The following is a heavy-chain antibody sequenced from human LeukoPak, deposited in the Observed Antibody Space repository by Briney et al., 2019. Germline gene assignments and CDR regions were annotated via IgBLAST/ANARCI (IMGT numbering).Heavy chain of an antibody. CDR2: IIPIFGTA. Sequence: ASVKVSCKASGGTFSSYAISWVRQAPGQGLEWMGGIIPIFGTANYAQKFQGRVTITADESTSTAYMELSSLRSEDTAVYYCARGRWEKDSGYDNNWFDPWGQGTLVTVSS. V-gene: IGHV1-69*13. D-gene: IGHD5-12*01. CDR1: GGTFSSYA. CDR3: ARGRWEKDSGYDNNWFDP. J-gene: IGHJ5*02.